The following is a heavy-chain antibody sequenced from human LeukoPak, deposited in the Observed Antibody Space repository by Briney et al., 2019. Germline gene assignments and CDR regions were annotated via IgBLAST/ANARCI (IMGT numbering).Heavy chain of an antibody. CDR2: IYYSGST. J-gene: IGHJ4*02. CDR1: GGSISSGGYY. D-gene: IGHD4-23*01. CDR3: ARARLRWYSFDY. Sequence: SQTLSLTCTVSGGSISSGGYYWSWIRQHPGKGLEWIGYIYYSGSTYYNQSLKSRVTISVDTSKNQFSLKLSSVTAADTAVYYCARARLRWYSFDYWGQGTLVTVSS. V-gene: IGHV4-31*03.